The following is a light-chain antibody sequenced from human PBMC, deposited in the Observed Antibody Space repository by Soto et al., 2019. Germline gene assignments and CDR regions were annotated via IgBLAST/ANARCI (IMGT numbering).Light chain of an antibody. J-gene: IGLJ1*01. Sequence: QSALTQPASVSGSPGQSITISCTGTSXDIGGYNYVSWYQQYPGKAPKLMIYEVSNRPSGISNRFSGSKSGNTASLTISGRQPEDEADYYCSSYTSSSTLYVFGTGTKVTVL. CDR1: SXDIGGYNY. CDR2: EVS. CDR3: SSYTSSSTLYV. V-gene: IGLV2-14*01.